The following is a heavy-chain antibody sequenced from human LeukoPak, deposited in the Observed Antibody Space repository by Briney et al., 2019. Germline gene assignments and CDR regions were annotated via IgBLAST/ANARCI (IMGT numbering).Heavy chain of an antibody. Sequence: PSETLSLTCAVYGGSFSGYYWSWIRQPPGKGLEWIGEINHSGSTNYNPSLKSRVTISVDTSKNQFSLKLSSVTAADTAVYYCARGRSMNPYSSSSVWFDPWGQGTLVTVSS. CDR2: INHSGST. CDR3: ARGRSMNPYSSSSVWFDP. V-gene: IGHV4-34*01. D-gene: IGHD6-6*01. J-gene: IGHJ5*02. CDR1: GGSFSGYY.